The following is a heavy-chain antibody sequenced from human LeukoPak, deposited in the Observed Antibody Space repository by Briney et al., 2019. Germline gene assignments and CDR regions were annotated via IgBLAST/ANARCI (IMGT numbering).Heavy chain of an antibody. CDR1: GYTFTSYG. CDR2: ISAYNGNT. V-gene: IGHV1-18*01. Sequence: ASVKVSCKASGYTFTSYGISWVRQAPGQGLEWMGWISAYNGNTNYAQKLQGRVTMTTDTSTSTAYMELRSLRSEDTAVYYCARGGSLAVAPHLYYFDYWGQGTLVTVSS. J-gene: IGHJ4*02. CDR3: ARGGSLAVAPHLYYFDY. D-gene: IGHD6-19*01.